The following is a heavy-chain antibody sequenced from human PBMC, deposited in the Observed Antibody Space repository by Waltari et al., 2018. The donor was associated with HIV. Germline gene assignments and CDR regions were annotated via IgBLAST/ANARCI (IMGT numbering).Heavy chain of an antibody. D-gene: IGHD3-10*01. CDR2: LYNEGRT. V-gene: IGHV3-53*01. Sequence: EVQLVESGGGLVQPGGSLRLYCAASGFSVRDNYMSWVRLAPGKGLQWVSVLYNEGRTQYIDSVKGRLTIFRDNSKNALYLQMNSLRVDDTAVYYCARMKRSYGSGQARYFYFGMDVWGQGTTVIVSS. J-gene: IGHJ6*02. CDR3: ARMKRSYGSGQARYFYFGMDV. CDR1: GFSVRDNY.